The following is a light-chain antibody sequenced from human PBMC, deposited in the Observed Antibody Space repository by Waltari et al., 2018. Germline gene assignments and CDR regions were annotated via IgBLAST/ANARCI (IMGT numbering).Light chain of an antibody. CDR1: QSVNSY. CDR2: DTS. CDR3: QQRSNWPPVFT. Sequence: VLTQSPATLSLSPGDRATLSCRANQSVNSYLAWYQQKVGQPPRLLIYDTSNRATGIPARFSGSVSGTDFSLTISSLEPEDFAIYYCQQRSNWPPVFTFGPGTKVDFK. V-gene: IGKV3-11*01. J-gene: IGKJ3*01.